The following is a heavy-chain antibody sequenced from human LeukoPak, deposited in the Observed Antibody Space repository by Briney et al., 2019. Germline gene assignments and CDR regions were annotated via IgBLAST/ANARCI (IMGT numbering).Heavy chain of an antibody. CDR1: GFTVSSNY. J-gene: IGHJ4*02. CDR2: IYSGGST. V-gene: IGHV3-53*01. Sequence: PGRSLRLSCAASGFTVSSNYMSWVRQAPVKGLEWVSLIYSGGSTYYADSVKGRFTISRDNSKNTLYLQMNSLRAEDTAVYYCARVVISSGWYKSPTHYFDYWGQGTLVTVSS. D-gene: IGHD6-19*01. CDR3: ARVVISSGWYKSPTHYFDY.